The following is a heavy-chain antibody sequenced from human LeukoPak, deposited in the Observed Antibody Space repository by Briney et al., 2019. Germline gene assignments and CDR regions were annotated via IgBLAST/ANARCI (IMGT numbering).Heavy chain of an antibody. D-gene: IGHD3-10*01. J-gene: IGHJ4*02. CDR2: MNHDGSEK. V-gene: IGHV3-7*01. CDR3: ARDRVYYGSGSYPSGFDY. CDR1: GFTFSSYW. Sequence: PGGSLRLSCAASGFTFSSYWMNWVRQAPGKGLEWVANMNHDGSEKYYVDSVKGRFTISRDNAKNSLYLQMNSLRAEDTAVYYCARDRVYYGSGSYPSGFDYWGQGTLVTVSS.